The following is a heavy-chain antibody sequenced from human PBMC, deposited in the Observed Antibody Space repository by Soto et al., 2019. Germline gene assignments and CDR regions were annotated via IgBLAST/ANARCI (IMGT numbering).Heavy chain of an antibody. CDR1: GGTFSSYA. CDR3: ARGRYYGSGSLLPLVY. Sequence: QVQLVQSGAEVKKPGSSVKGSCKASGGTFSSYAISWVRQAPGQGLEWMGGIIPIFGTANYAQKFQGRVTTTAAESTSAAYMQLSRLRSEDTAVYYCARGRYYGSGSLLPLVYGGQGTLVAVSS. CDR2: IIPIFGTA. V-gene: IGHV1-69*12. D-gene: IGHD3-10*01. J-gene: IGHJ4*02.